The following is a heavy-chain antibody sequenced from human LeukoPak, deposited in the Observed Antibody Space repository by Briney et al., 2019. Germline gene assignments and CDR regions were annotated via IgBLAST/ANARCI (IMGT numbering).Heavy chain of an antibody. CDR3: ARHIREYRSGWYGFGY. V-gene: IGHV4-59*05. D-gene: IGHD6-19*01. CDR2: MYNGVST. CDR1: GGSISSYY. J-gene: IGHJ4*02. Sequence: SETLSLTCTVSGGSISSYYWSWMRQPPGKGLECIGSMYNGVSTYYNPSLKSRVTISVDMSKNQFSLKLSSVTAADTAVYYCARHIREYRSGWYGFGYWGQGTLVTVSS.